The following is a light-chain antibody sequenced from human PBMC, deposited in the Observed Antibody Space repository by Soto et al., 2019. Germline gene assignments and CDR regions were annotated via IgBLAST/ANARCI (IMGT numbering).Light chain of an antibody. CDR3: SSYTSSSTPPVV. J-gene: IGLJ2*01. Sequence: QSVLTQPASVSGSPGQSITISCTGTSSDVGGYNYVSWYQQHPGKAPKLMIYDVSNRPSGVSNRFSGSKSGNTASLTISGLQAEDGGEYSCSSYTSSSTPPVVFGGGTKLTVL. CDR2: DVS. CDR1: SSDVGGYNY. V-gene: IGLV2-14*01.